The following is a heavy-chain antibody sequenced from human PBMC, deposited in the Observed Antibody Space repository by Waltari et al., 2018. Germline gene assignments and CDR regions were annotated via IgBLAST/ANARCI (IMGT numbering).Heavy chain of an antibody. J-gene: IGHJ4*02. CDR2: VRGDGKT. D-gene: IGHD1-1*01. CDR1: GGSMSTGDY. CDR3: ARDRGRGLYLDT. Sequence: QLQLQESGPGLVKPSGPLSPICAVSGGSMSTGDYWSWVRQPPGKGLEWIGQVRGDGKTNYNPSFASRVTMSLDTSTYHFALKLTSATAADTALYYCARDRGRGLYLDTWGQGTLVTVSP. V-gene: IGHV4-4*02.